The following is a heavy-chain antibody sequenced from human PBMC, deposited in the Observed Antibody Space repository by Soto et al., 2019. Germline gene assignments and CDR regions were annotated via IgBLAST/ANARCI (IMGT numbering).Heavy chain of an antibody. Sequence: GGSLRLSCAASGFTFSSYTMNWVRQAPGKGLEWVSSISSSASYTYSADSVKGRFTISRDNAHNPLYLQMSSLRAEDTAIYFCARETGYSSTWTNWFDPWGQGTLVTVSS. CDR1: GFTFSSYT. V-gene: IGHV3-21*01. CDR3: ARETGYSSTWTNWFDP. D-gene: IGHD6-13*01. J-gene: IGHJ5*02. CDR2: ISSSASYT.